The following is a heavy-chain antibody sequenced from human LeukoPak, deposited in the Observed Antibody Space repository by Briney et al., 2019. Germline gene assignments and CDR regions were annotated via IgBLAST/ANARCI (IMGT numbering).Heavy chain of an antibody. CDR1: GGSISSGGYS. Sequence: TSQTLSLTCAVSGGSISSGGYSWSWIRQPPGKGLGWIGYIYYSGSTYYNPSLKSRVTISVDTSKNQFSLKLSSVTAADTAMYYCAREIGPRQLHLWGSAFDYWGQGTLVTVSS. V-gene: IGHV4-30-4*07. CDR3: AREIGPRQLHLWGSAFDY. J-gene: IGHJ4*02. D-gene: IGHD5-18*01. CDR2: IYYSGST.